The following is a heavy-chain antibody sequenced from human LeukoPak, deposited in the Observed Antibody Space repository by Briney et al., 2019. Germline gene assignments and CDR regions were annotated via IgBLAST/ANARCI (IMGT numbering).Heavy chain of an antibody. D-gene: IGHD3-16*01. V-gene: IGHV4-4*07. Sequence: SETLSLTCTVSGGSISSYFCIWIRQPAGRGLEWIGHMYTSGNTNYNPSLKSRVTMSVDTSKSQFSLELRSVTAADTAVYYCARARWSYGVPLPDLYQYGMDVWGQGTTVTVSS. J-gene: IGHJ6*02. CDR3: ARARWSYGVPLPDLYQYGMDV. CDR1: GGSISSYF. CDR2: MYTSGNT.